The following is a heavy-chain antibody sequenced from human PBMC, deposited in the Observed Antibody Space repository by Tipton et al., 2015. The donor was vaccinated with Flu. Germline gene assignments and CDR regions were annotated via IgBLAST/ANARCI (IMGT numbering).Heavy chain of an antibody. Sequence: TLSLTCTVSGGSISGHYWTWVRQPAGKGLEWIGRIHSDGSTNYSPSLQSRVTMSIDTSKSQISLRLTAVTAADTAVYYCARVHTGTWYGYLDVWGRGTPVTVSS. D-gene: IGHD6-13*01. J-gene: IGHJ2*01. V-gene: IGHV4-4*07. CDR1: GGSISGHY. CDR2: IHSDGST. CDR3: ARVHTGTWYGYLDV.